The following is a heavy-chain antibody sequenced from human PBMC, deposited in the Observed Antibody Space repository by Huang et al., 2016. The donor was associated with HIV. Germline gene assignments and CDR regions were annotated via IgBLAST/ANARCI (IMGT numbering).Heavy chain of an antibody. CDR1: GFTFRTYT. CDR3: TREFTTSVQFFDL. D-gene: IGHD4-4*01. Sequence: QVKLVESGGGVVQPGISLRLSCAASGFTFRTYTFHGVRQAPGKGLEGGAGSSYNGGKKFYADSVKGRFTISRDNSKKTVYLEVSSPRPEDSAVYYCTREFTTSVQFFDLWGQGTLVTVSS. V-gene: IGHV3-30*04. J-gene: IGHJ4*02. CDR2: SSYNGGKK.